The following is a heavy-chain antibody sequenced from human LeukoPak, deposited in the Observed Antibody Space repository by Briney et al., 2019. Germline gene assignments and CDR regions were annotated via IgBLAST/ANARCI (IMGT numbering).Heavy chain of an antibody. Sequence: PSETLSLTCTVSGDSISSTSYYWGWIRQPPGKGLEWIGSIYYSGSPYYNPSLKSRVTIFLDTSKNQFSLKLSSVTAADTAVYYCARGQWLPVFDFWGQGTLVTVSS. CDR1: GDSISSTSYY. CDR3: ARGQWLPVFDF. CDR2: IYYSGSP. V-gene: IGHV4-39*07. J-gene: IGHJ4*02. D-gene: IGHD3-22*01.